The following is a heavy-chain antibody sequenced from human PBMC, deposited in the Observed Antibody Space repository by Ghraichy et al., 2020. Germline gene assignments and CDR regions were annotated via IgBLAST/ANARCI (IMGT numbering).Heavy chain of an antibody. J-gene: IGHJ6*02. Sequence: SGPTLVKPTQTLTLTCTFSGFSLSTSGMCVSWIRQPPGKALEWLARIDWDDDKYYSTSLKTRLTISKDTSKNQVVLTMTNMDPVDTATYYCARIRDSSWYGDYYYGMDVWGQGTTVTVSS. CDR1: GFSLSTSGMC. CDR2: IDWDDDK. CDR3: ARIRDSSWYGDYYYGMDV. V-gene: IGHV2-70*11. D-gene: IGHD6-13*01.